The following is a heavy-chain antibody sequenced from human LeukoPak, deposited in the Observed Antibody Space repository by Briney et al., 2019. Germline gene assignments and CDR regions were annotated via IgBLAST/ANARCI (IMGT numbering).Heavy chain of an antibody. Sequence: ASVKVSCKASGYTFSMYGFSWVRQAPGQGLEWMGRISAYTGDANYAQNLQGRVTLTTDTSTSTAYMELRSLRSDDTAVYYCARDPTDYGDCEADFDYWGQGTLVTVSS. CDR3: ARDPTDYGDCEADFDY. D-gene: IGHD4-17*01. J-gene: IGHJ4*02. CDR2: ISAYTGDA. V-gene: IGHV1-18*01. CDR1: GYTFSMYG.